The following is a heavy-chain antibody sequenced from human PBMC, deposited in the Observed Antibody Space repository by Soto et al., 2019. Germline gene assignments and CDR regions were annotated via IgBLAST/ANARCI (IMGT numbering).Heavy chain of an antibody. CDR3: ARTVVVPAATDYYYGMDV. CDR1: GGTFSSYA. J-gene: IGHJ6*02. CDR2: IIPIFGTA. D-gene: IGHD2-2*01. V-gene: IGHV1-69*13. Sequence: SVKVSCKAYGGTFSSYAISWVRQDPGQGLEWMGGIIPIFGTANYAQKFQGRVTITADESTSTAYMELSSLRSEDTAVYYCARTVVVPAATDYYYGMDVWGQGTTVTVSS.